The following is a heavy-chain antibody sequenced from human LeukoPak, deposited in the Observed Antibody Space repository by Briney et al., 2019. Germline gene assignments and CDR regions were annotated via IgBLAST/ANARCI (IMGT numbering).Heavy chain of an antibody. CDR2: IDPSDSYT. D-gene: IGHD3-22*01. V-gene: IGHV5-10-1*01. J-gene: IGHJ4*02. Sequence: GESLKISCKGSGYTFTNYWISWVRQMPGKGLEWMGRIDPSDSYTNYSPSFQGHVTISADKSISTAYLQWGSLKASDTAMYYCARDISGYFDYWGQGSLVTFSS. CDR1: GYTFTNYW. CDR3: ARDISGYFDY.